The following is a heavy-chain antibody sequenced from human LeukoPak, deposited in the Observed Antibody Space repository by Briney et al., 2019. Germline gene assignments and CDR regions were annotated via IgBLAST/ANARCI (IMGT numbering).Heavy chain of an antibody. V-gene: IGHV4-34*01. Sequence: SETLSLTCAVYGGSFSGYYWSWIRQPPGKGLEWIGEINHSGSTNYNPSLKSRVTISVDTSKNQFSLKLSSVTAADTAVYYCAREIWRQLGKSNWFDPGAREPWSPSPQ. J-gene: IGHJ5*02. CDR1: GGSFSGYY. CDR2: INHSGST. D-gene: IGHD6-6*01. CDR3: AREIWRQLGKSNWFDP.